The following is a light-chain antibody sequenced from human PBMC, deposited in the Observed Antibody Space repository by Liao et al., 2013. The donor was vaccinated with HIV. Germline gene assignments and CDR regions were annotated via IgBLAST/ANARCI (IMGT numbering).Light chain of an antibody. J-gene: IGLJ1*01. CDR1: NIGGKS. CDR2: YDN. V-gene: IGLV3-21*01. Sequence: SYELTQPPSVSVAPGRTATITCGGDNIGGKSVHWYQQKPGQAPVLVIYYDNEWPSGIPDRFSGSNSGNTATLTISGVEAGDEADYYCQLWDSSSDHPYVFGTGTQVTVL. CDR3: QLWDSSSDHPYV.